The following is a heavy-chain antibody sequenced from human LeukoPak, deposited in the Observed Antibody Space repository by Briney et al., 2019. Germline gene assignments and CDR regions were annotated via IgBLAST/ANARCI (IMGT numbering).Heavy chain of an antibody. Sequence: PGRSLRLSCAASGFTFSSYAMHWVRQAPGKGLEWVAVISYDGSSKYYADSVKGRFTISRDNSKNTLYLQMNSLRAEDTAVYYCARDYTIFGVVTYYFDYWGQGTLVTVSS. CDR3: ARDYTIFGVVTYYFDY. J-gene: IGHJ4*02. CDR2: ISYDGSSK. V-gene: IGHV3-30-3*01. D-gene: IGHD3-3*01. CDR1: GFTFSSYA.